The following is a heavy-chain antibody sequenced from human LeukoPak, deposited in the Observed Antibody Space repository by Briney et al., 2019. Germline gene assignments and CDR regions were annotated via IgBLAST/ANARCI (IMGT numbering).Heavy chain of an antibody. CDR3: ARDGIAARRSDAFDI. CDR1: GGSISSYY. CDR2: IYYSGST. J-gene: IGHJ3*02. Sequence: SETLSLTCTVSGGSISSYYWSWIRQPPGKRLEWIGYIYYSGSTNYNPSLKSRVTISVDTSKNQFSLKLSSVTAADTAVYYCARDGIAARRSDAFDIWGQGTMVTVSS. V-gene: IGHV4-59*01. D-gene: IGHD6-13*01.